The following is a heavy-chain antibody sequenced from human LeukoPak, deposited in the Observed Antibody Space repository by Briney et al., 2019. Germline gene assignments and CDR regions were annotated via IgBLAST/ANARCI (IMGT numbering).Heavy chain of an antibody. CDR2: ISAYNGNT. CDR3: AREYCSSTSCTRPRYDY. CDR1: GYTFTSYG. D-gene: IGHD2-2*01. Sequence: ASVKVSCKASGYTFTSYGISWVRQAPGQGLEWMGWISAYNGNTNYAQKLQGRVTMTTDTSTSTAYMELRSLRSDDTAVYYCAREYCSSTSCTRPRYDYWGQGTLVTVSS. J-gene: IGHJ4*02. V-gene: IGHV1-18*04.